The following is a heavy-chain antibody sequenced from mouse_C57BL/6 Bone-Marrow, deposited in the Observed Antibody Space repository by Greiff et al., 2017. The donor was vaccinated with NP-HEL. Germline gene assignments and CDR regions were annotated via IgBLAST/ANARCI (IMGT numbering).Heavy chain of an antibody. CDR1: GYSITSGYY. D-gene: IGHD2-13*01. V-gene: IGHV3-6*01. Sequence: ESGPGLVKPSQSLSLTCSVTGYSITSGYYWNWIRQFPGNKLEWMGYISYDGSNNYNPSLKNRISITRDTSKNQFFLKLNSVTTEDTATYYGARGDPAWFAYWGQGTLVTVSA. CDR3: ARGDPAWFAY. CDR2: ISYDGSN. J-gene: IGHJ3*01.